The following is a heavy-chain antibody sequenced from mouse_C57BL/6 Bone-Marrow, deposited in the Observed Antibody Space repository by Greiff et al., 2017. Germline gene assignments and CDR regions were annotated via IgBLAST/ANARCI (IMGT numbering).Heavy chain of an antibody. J-gene: IGHJ3*01. CDR3: ASDWDYPAWFAY. Sequence: VQLQESGPGLVAPSQSLSITCTVSGFSLTSYGVDWVSQSPGKGLEWLGVLWGVGSTNSNSALKSRLSISKDNYKSQVFLNRNSLQTDDTAMYYCASDWDYPAWFAYWGQGTLVTVSA. CDR2: LWGVGST. D-gene: IGHD2-4*01. V-gene: IGHV2-6*01. CDR1: GFSLTSYG.